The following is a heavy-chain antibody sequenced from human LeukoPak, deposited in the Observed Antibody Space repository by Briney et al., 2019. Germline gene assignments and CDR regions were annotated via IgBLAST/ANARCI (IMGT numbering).Heavy chain of an antibody. D-gene: IGHD3-3*01. CDR2: ISGSGGST. V-gene: IGHV3-23*01. J-gene: IGHJ4*02. CDR3: AKAPYYDFWSGYRRSFDY. CDR1: GFTFSSYA. Sequence: GGSLRLSCAASGFTFSSYAMSWVRQAPGKGLEWVSAISGSGGSTYYADSVKGQFTISRDNSKNTLYLQMNSLRAEDTAVYYCAKAPYYDFWSGYRRSFDYWGQGTLVTVSS.